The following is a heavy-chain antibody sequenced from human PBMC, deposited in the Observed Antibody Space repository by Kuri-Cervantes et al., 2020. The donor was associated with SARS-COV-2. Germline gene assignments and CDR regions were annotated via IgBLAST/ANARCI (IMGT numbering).Heavy chain of an antibody. CDR2: IYPSDSDT. CDR3: ARRGSATTFLDY. D-gene: IGHD2-15*01. V-gene: IGHV5-51*01. J-gene: IGHJ4*02. Sequence: GGSLKISCKVSGYTFTTHWIGWLRQMPGKGLEWMGIIYPSDSDTRYSPSFQGQVIISVDRSINTAYLQWSSLKPSDTAIYYCARRGSATTFLDYWGQGTQVTVSS. CDR1: GYTFTTHW.